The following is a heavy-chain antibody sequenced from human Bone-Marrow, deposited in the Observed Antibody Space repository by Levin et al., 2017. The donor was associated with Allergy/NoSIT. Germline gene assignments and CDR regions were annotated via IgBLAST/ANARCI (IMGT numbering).Heavy chain of an antibody. CDR3: TTDQGFWPFED. J-gene: IGHJ4*02. Sequence: KAGGSLRLSCTVSGLTFSQAWMSWVRQAPGKGLEWVGRIKSGSDGETRDYGEVVKGRFRISRNDSMNTVHLHMTGLKTEDTAVYYCTTDQGFWPFEDWGQGTLVTVSS. V-gene: IGHV3-15*01. D-gene: IGHD3-3*01. CDR2: IKSGSDGETR. CDR1: GLTFSQAW.